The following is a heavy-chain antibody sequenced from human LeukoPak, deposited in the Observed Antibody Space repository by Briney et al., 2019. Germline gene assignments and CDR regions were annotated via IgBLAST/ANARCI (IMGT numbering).Heavy chain of an antibody. D-gene: IGHD3-22*01. J-gene: IGHJ4*02. Sequence: PSETLSLTCTVSGGSISSSSYYCGWIRQPPGKALEWIGSIYYSGSTNYNPSLKSRVTISVDTSKNQFSLKLSSVTAADTAVYYCARMMGYYDSSGYFDYWGQGTLVTVSS. CDR1: GGSISSSSYY. V-gene: IGHV4-39*07. CDR2: IYYSGST. CDR3: ARMMGYYDSSGYFDY.